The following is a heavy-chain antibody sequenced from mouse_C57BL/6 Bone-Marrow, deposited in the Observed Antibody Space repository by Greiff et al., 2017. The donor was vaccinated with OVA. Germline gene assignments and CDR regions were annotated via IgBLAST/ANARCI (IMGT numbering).Heavy chain of an antibody. CDR2: ISSGGSYT. D-gene: IGHD1-1*01. J-gene: IGHJ2*01. CDR1: GFTFSSYG. V-gene: IGHV5-6*01. CDR3: ARHGDNSSSFDY. Sequence: EVMLVESGGELVKPGGSLKLSCAASGFTFSSYGMSWVSQTPGKSLEWVATISSGGSYTSYYDRVKGQFTITRDKAKNTQYLQMSSLKSEDSAMYYCARHGDNSSSFDYWGQGTTLTVSS.